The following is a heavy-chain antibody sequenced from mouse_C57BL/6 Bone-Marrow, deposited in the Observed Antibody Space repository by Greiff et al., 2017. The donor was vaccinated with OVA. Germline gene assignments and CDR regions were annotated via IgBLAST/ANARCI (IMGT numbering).Heavy chain of an antibody. D-gene: IGHD3-1*01. Sequence: QVQLQQSGAELAKPGASVKLSCKASGYTFTSYWITWVKQRPGQGLEWIGDIYPGSGSTNYNEKFKSKATLTVDTSSSTAYMQLSSLTSEDSAVYYCARASGRYFDVWGTGTTVTVSS. V-gene: IGHV1-55*01. CDR3: ARASGRYFDV. CDR1: GYTFTSYW. J-gene: IGHJ1*03. CDR2: IYPGSGST.